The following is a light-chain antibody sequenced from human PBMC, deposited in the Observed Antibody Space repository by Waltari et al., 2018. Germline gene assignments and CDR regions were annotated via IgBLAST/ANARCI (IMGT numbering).Light chain of an antibody. CDR3: HQRLIWPYT. CDR2: DAS. V-gene: IGKV3-11*01. CDR1: QSVGSY. Sequence: EIVLTQSPATLSLSPGERATLSCRASQSVGSYLAWYQQKPGQAPRLLIYDASNRATGIPARFSGSGSGTDFTFTISSLESEDYVVYYCHQRLIWPYTFGQGT. J-gene: IGKJ2*01.